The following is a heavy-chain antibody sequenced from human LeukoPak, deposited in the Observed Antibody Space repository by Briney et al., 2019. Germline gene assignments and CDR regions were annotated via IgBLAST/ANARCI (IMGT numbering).Heavy chain of an antibody. CDR3: TSDTVLTAVGIDY. D-gene: IGHD5-18*01. CDR1: GFNFSRHW. Sequence: PGGSLRLSCAACGFNFSRHWMQWVRQAAGKGLVWVSRTNRDGSRTEYADSVKGRFNISRDNAKNTLYLQMNSLRADDTAVYYCTSDTVLTAVGIDYCGQGTLVTVSS. V-gene: IGHV3-74*01. CDR2: TNRDGSRT. J-gene: IGHJ4*02.